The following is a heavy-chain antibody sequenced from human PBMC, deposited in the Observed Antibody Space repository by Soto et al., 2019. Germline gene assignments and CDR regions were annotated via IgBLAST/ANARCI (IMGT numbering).Heavy chain of an antibody. Sequence: QITLKESGPTLVKPTETLTLTCTFSGFSLTGAVGVGWIRQPPGEALEYLALIYWDDDQRYNPSVKSRLTITXXTXTXXVVLTRTNLDPGDTATYYCAHRQGWYNWNDGDFDYWGQGTLVTVSS. CDR2: IYWDDDQ. J-gene: IGHJ4*02. D-gene: IGHD1-1*01. CDR1: GFSLTGAVG. V-gene: IGHV2-5*02. CDR3: AHRQGWYNWNDGDFDY.